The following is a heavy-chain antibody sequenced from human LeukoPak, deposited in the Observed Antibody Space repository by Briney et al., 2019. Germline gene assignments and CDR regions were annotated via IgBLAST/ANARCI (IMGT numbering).Heavy chain of an antibody. CDR1: GGSFSGYY. CDR2: INHSGRT. J-gene: IGHJ4*02. D-gene: IGHD5-24*01. CDR3: ARVGRDGYNFHY. V-gene: IGHV4-34*01. Sequence: SQTLSLTCAVYGGSFSGYYWNWIGQPPGKGLEWIGEINHSGRTNYNPSLKSRVTISVDTSKNQFSLKLSSVTAADTAVYYCARVGRDGYNFHYWGQGTLVTVSS.